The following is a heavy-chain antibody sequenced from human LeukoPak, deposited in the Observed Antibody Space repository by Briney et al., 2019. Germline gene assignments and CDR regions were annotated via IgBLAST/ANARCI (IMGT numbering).Heavy chain of an antibody. D-gene: IGHD7-27*01. CDR3: AREEGGKLGIDYYFDY. CDR2: ISSSGSTI. CDR1: GFTFSIYE. J-gene: IGHJ4*02. V-gene: IGHV3-48*03. Sequence: GGSLRLSCAVSGFTFSIYEMNWVRQAPGKGLEWISYISSSGSTIYYAESVKGRFTVSRDNAKNSLYLQMNSLRAEDTAVYYCAREEGGKLGIDYYFDYWGQGTLVTVSS.